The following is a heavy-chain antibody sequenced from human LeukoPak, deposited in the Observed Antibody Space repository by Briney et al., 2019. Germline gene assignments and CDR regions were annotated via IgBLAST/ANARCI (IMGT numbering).Heavy chain of an antibody. J-gene: IGHJ4*02. Sequence: SVTVSCKASGYTFTAYYMHWVRQAPGQGLEWMGWTNPNSGGTNYAQKFQGRVTMTRDTSISTAYMGLSRLRSDDTGVYYCARDRVVVPAAFDYWGQGTLVTVSS. D-gene: IGHD2-2*01. CDR2: TNPNSGGT. V-gene: IGHV1-2*02. CDR1: GYTFTAYY. CDR3: ARDRVVVPAAFDY.